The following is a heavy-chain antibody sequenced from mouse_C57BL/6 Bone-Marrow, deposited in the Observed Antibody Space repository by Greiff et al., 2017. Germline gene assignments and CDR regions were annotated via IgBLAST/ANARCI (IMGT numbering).Heavy chain of an antibody. V-gene: IGHV5-4*03. J-gene: IGHJ3*01. CDR3: ARAFYAPFAY. D-gene: IGHD2-10*01. CDR1: GFTFSSYA. Sequence: EVMLVESGGGLVKPGGSLKLSCAASGFTFSSYAMSWVRQTPEKRLECVATISDGGSYTYYPDNVKGRFTISRDNAKNNLYLQMSHLKSEDTAMYYCARAFYAPFAYWGQGTLVTVSA. CDR2: ISDGGSYT.